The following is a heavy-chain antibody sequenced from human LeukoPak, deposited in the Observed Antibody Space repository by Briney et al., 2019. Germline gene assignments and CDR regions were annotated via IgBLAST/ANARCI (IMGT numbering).Heavy chain of an antibody. J-gene: IGHJ4*02. CDR3: ARHGYSGEDY. V-gene: IGHV4-59*04. CDR1: GGSISSYY. CDR2: IYYSGST. D-gene: IGHD6-19*01. Sequence: SETLSLTCTVSGGSISSYYWSWIRQPPGKGLEWIGYIYYSGSTYYNPSLKSRVTISVDTSKNQFSLKLSSVTAADTAVYYCARHGYSGEDYWGQGTLVTVSS.